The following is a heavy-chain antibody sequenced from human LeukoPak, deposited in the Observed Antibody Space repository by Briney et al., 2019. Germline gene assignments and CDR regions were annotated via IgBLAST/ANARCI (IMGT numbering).Heavy chain of an antibody. V-gene: IGHV5-10-1*01. CDR1: GYSFTSYW. CDR3: ARHVGLRNSVPNFDY. D-gene: IGHD4-23*01. J-gene: IGHJ4*02. CDR2: IDPSDSYT. Sequence: GESLKISCKGSGYSFTSYWISWVRQMPGKGLEWMGRIDPSDSYTNYSPSFQGHVTISADKSISTAYLQWSSLKASDTAMYYCARHVGLRNSVPNFDYWGQGTLVTVSS.